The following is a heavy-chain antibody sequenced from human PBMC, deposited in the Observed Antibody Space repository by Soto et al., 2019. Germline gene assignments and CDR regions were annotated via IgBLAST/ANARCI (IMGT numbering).Heavy chain of an antibody. CDR2: ISSNGGST. CDR3: VKDTRPLPIIAAAGNLFDP. Sequence: PGGSLRLSCSASGFTFSSYAMHWVRQAPGKGLEYVSAISSNGGSTYYADSVKGRFTISRDNSKNTLYLQMSSLRAEDTAVYYCVKDTRPLPIIAAAGNLFDPWGQGTLVTVSS. CDR1: GFTFSSYA. V-gene: IGHV3-64D*08. J-gene: IGHJ5*02. D-gene: IGHD6-13*01.